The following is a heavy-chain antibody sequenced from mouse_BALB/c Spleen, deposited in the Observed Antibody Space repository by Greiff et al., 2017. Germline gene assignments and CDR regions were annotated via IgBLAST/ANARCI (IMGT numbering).Heavy chain of an antibody. D-gene: IGHD2-3*01. J-gene: IGHJ4*01. CDR3: ARQGRDGYYVYAMDY. CDR1: GFTFSSYT. CDR2: ISNGGGST. V-gene: IGHV5-12-2*01. Sequence: EVQGVESGGGLVQPGGSLKLSCAASGFTFSSYTMSWVRQTPEKRLEWVAYISNGGGSTYYPDTVKGRFTISRDNAKNTLYLQMSSLKSEDTAMYYCARQGRDGYYVYAMDYWGQGTSVTVSS.